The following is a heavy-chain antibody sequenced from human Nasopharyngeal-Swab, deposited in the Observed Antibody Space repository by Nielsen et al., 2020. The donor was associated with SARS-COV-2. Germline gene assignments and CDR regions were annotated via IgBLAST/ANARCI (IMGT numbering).Heavy chain of an antibody. V-gene: IGHV3-74*01. J-gene: IGHJ4*02. CDR1: GFTFSSYW. Sequence: GESLKISCAASGFTFSSYWMHWVRHAPGKGLVWVARIKSDGSSTSYADSVKGRFTISRDNAKNTLYLQMNSLRAEDTAVYYCAGAYYFDSWGQGTLVTVSS. CDR3: AGAYYFDS. CDR2: IKSDGSST.